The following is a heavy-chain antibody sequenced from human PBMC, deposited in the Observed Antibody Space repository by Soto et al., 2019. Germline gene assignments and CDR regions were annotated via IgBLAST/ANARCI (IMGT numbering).Heavy chain of an antibody. CDR3: AREVVRGVLNYYYGMDV. J-gene: IGHJ6*02. D-gene: IGHD3-10*02. CDR2: IIPIFGTA. V-gene: IGHV1-69*13. Sequence: SVKVSCKASGGTFSSYAISWVRQAPGQGLEWMGGIIPIFGTANYAQKFQGRVTITADESTSTAYMELSSLRSEDTAVYYCAREVVRGVLNYYYGMDVWGQGTTVTVSS. CDR1: GGTFSSYA.